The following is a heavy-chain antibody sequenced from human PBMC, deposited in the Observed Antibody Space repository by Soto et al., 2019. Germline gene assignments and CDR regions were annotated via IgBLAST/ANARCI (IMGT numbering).Heavy chain of an antibody. CDR1: GFSLTTTGVG. CDR2: VFWDGGE. V-gene: IGHV2-5*02. D-gene: IGHD1-26*01. J-gene: IGHJ4*02. CDR3: TQVYGSGSWGWYFHS. Sequence: QITLRESGPSLVKPTETLTLTCTFSGFSLTTTGVGVGWIRQPPGKALEWLAVVFWDGGERYSPSLKSRVTITKDTSKEQVVLTMTNMDPADTATYYCTQVYGSGSWGWYFHSWGQGTLVTVSS.